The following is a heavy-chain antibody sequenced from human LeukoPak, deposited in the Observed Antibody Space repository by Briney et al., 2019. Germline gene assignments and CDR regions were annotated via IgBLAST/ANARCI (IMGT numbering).Heavy chain of an antibody. V-gene: IGHV1-2*02. CDR1: GYTFTGYY. J-gene: IGHJ4*02. D-gene: IGHD6-13*01. CDR2: INPNSGGT. CDR3: ARGEDWQLVLMDY. Sequence: GASVKVSCKASGYTFTGYYMHWVRQAPGQGLEWMGWINPNSGGTNSAQKFQGRVTMTRDTSISTAYMELSSLRFDDTAMYYCARGEDWQLVLMDYWGQGTLVTVSS.